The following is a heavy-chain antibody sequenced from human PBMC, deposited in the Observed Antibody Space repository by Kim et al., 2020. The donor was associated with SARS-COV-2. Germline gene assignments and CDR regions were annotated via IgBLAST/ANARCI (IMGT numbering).Heavy chain of an antibody. J-gene: IGHJ6*02. CDR1: GDSISSYY. CDR3: ASVRGSSYDYFSCVDG. V-gene: IGHV4-59*13. CDR2: IDYSGGT. D-gene: IGHD3-16*01. Sequence: SETLSLTCTVSGDSISSYYWNWIRQSPGKGLEWIGYIDYSGGTKYNPSLNSRVTISVDTSKNQVSLNLRSVTAADTAVYYCASVRGSSYDYFSCVDGWG.